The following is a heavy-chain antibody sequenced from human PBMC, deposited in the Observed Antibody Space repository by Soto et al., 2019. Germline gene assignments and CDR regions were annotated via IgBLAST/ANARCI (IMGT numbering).Heavy chain of an antibody. CDR3: ARYFRGSGRYFFDY. Sequence: EVQLVESGGALVQPGGSLRLSCVASGFTFISFFMGCVRQAPGKGLEWVANINQDGGGTYYVDSVEGRFTISRHNAKDSLYVQMNSLRGEDTAVYYCARYFRGSGRYFFDYWVQGTLVTVSS. CDR1: GFTFISFF. CDR2: INQDGGGT. J-gene: IGHJ4*02. V-gene: IGHV3-7*03. D-gene: IGHD6-19*01.